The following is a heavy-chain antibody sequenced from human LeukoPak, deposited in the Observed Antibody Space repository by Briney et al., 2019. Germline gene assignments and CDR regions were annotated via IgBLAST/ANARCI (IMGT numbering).Heavy chain of an antibody. V-gene: IGHV3-73*01. J-gene: IGHJ1*01. Sequence: GGSLRLSCAASGFTFSGSTMHWVRQASGKGLEWVGRIRSKANSYATAYAASVKGRFTISRDDSKNTAYLQMNSLKTEDTAVYYCNSRDIEGLVYWGQGTLVTVSS. CDR3: NSRDIEGLVY. D-gene: IGHD2-21*01. CDR1: GFTFSGST. CDR2: IRSKANSYAT.